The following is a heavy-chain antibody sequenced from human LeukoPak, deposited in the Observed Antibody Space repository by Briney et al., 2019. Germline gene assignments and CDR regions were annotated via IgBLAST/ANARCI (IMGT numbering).Heavy chain of an antibody. CDR2: IYYTGSGST. J-gene: IGHJ4*02. CDR3: ARHAVYAGSGWAFDF. CDR1: GGSISSYY. Sequence: SETLSLTCTVYGGSISSYYWSWIRQPAGKGLEWIGYIYYTGSGSTSHNPSLKSRVTISVDTSKNQFSLNLNSVTAADTAVYYCARHAVYAGSGWAFDFWGQGTLVTVFS. D-gene: IGHD6-19*01. V-gene: IGHV4-59*08.